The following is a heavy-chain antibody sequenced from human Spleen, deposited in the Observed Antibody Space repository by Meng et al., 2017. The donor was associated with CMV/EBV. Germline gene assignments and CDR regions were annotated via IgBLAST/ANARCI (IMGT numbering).Heavy chain of an antibody. J-gene: IGHJ5*01. D-gene: IGHD3-10*01. CDR2: ISDDGST. Sequence: SETLSLTCTVSGGSVSSGSYYWSWIRQPPGKGLEWIGEISDDGSTNYNPSLKSRVTISLDTSENQFSLHLSSVTAADTAVYYCAGDLYDGSGTYFPDSWGQGTLVTVSS. CDR1: GGSVSSGSYY. CDR3: AGDLYDGSGTYFPDS. V-gene: IGHV4-61*01.